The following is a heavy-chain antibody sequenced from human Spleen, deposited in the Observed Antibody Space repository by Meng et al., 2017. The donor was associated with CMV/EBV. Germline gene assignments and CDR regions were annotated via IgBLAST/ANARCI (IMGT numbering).Heavy chain of an antibody. CDR2: IIPIFGTA. Sequence: QLVLSGAEVKKPGSSVKVSCKASGGTFSSYAISWVRQAPGQGLEWMGGIIPIFGTANYAQKFQGRVTITADESTSTAYMELSSLRSEDTAVYYCARNPGYTESYYFDYWGQGTLVTVSS. CDR1: GGTFSSYA. D-gene: IGHD5-18*01. J-gene: IGHJ4*02. V-gene: IGHV1-69*12. CDR3: ARNPGYTESYYFDY.